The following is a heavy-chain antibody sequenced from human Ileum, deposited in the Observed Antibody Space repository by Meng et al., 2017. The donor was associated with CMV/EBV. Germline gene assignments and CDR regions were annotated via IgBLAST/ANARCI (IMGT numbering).Heavy chain of an antibody. CDR1: GFTFSNYW. CDR2: IKNDGKTA. CDR3: AKLLGTTTKNDF. J-gene: IGHJ4*02. D-gene: IGHD1-26*01. Sequence: GGSLRLSCVASGFTFSNYWMHWVRQAPGKGLVWVSSIKNDGKTAAYADFVKGRFIISRDNAKNTVYLQMNSLSAEDTAIYSCAKLLGTTTKNDFWGQGTLVTVSS. V-gene: IGHV3-74*01.